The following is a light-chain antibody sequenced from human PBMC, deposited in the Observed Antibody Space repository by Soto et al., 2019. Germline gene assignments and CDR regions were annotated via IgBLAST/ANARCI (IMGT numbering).Light chain of an antibody. V-gene: IGKV3-15*01. CDR2: GAS. CDR1: QSVSSN. J-gene: IGKJ1*01. CDR3: QQYNNWLWT. Sequence: ETVLTQSPATLSLSPGERATLSCRASQSVSSNLAWYQQKPGQAPRLLIYGASTRATGIPARFSGSGSGTEFTLTISSLQSEDFAVYYCQQYNNWLWTFGQGTNVDI.